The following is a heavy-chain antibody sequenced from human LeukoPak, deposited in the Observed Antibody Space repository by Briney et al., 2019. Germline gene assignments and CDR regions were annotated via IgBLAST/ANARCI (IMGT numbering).Heavy chain of an antibody. J-gene: IGHJ4*02. CDR1: GYTFTSYG. Sequence: ASVKVSCKASGYTFTSYGISWVRQAPGQGLEWMGWISAYNGNTNYAQKLQGRVTMTTDTSTSTAYMELRSLRSDDTAVYYCARDLLAYCGGDCSYDYWGQKTLVTVSS. D-gene: IGHD2-21*02. V-gene: IGHV1-18*01. CDR3: ARDLLAYCGGDCSYDY. CDR2: ISAYNGNT.